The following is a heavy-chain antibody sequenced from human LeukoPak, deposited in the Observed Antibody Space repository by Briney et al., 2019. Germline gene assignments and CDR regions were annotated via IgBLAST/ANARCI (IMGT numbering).Heavy chain of an antibody. J-gene: IGHJ6*02. CDR1: GDSVSSNSAS. Sequence: SQTLSLTCAISGDSVSSNSASWNWIRQSPSRGLEWLGRTYYRSKWSNDYAEPVKSRITINPDTSKNEFSLQLNSVTPEDTAVYYCARDQYSSTRYGMDVWGQGATVTVSS. V-gene: IGHV6-1*01. CDR3: ARDQYSSTRYGMDV. D-gene: IGHD6-13*01. CDR2: TYYRSKWSN.